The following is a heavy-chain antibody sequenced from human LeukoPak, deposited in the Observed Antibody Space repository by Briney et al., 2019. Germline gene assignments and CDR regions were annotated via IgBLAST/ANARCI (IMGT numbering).Heavy chain of an antibody. D-gene: IGHD4-11*01. CDR1: GFTFSSHW. Sequence: PGGSLRLSCAASGFTFSSHWMSWVRQAPGKGLEWVANIKQDGSEKYYVDSVKGRFTISRDNAKNSLYLQMNSLRAEDTAVYYCARRMTTVTAYFDYWGQGTLVTVSS. CDR3: ARRMTTVTAYFDY. J-gene: IGHJ4*02. V-gene: IGHV3-7*01. CDR2: IKQDGSEK.